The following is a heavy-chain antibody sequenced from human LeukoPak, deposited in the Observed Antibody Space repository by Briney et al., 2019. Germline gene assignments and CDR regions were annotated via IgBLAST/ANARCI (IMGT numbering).Heavy chain of an antibody. CDR1: GFTFSNVW. D-gene: IGHD6-6*01. J-gene: IGHJ4*02. V-gene: IGHV3-15*01. CDR3: SSASLHYSSSRVADY. CDR2: IKSKIDGGTT. Sequence: GGSLRLSCAASGFTFSNVWMNWVRQAPGKGLEWVGRIKSKIDGGTTDYAAPVKGRFTISRDDSKNTLYLQVSSLKTEDTAVYYCSSASLHYSSSRVADYWGQGTLVTVSS.